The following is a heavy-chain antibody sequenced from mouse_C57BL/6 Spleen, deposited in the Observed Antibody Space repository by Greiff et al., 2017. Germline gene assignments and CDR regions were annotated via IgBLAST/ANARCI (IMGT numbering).Heavy chain of an antibody. CDR1: GFTFSDYG. CDR3: TRGDDYFGY. V-gene: IGHV5-17*01. Sequence: DVKLVESGGGLVKPGGSLTLSCAASGFTFSDYGMDWVRQAPEKGLEWVAYNSSGSSTIYYADTVKGRFTIARDNAKNTLFLHMTSLSSYDTAMYYCTRGDDYFGYRGQSTTLTVSS. J-gene: IGHJ2*01. CDR2: NSSGSSTI.